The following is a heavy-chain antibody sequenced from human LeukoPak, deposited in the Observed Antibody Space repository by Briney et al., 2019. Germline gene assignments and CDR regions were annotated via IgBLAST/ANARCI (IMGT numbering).Heavy chain of an antibody. Sequence: GGSLRLSCVASGFTFSSCAMSWVRQAPGKGLEWVSAIDVGGGNTYYADSVKGRFTFSRDNFKNTLHLQMNSLRAEDTAVYYCAKADTGGNYFDHWAREPWSPSPQ. CDR3: AKADTGGNYFDH. D-gene: IGHD1-26*01. V-gene: IGHV3-23*01. CDR2: IDVGGGNT. J-gene: IGHJ4*02. CDR1: GFTFSSCA.